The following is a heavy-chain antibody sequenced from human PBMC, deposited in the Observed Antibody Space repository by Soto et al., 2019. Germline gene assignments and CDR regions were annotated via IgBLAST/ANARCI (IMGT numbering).Heavy chain of an antibody. CDR3: ARHFKEYSSSLWDYYYGMDV. CDR1: GSSFSAYY. J-gene: IGHJ6*02. V-gene: IGHV4-34*01. D-gene: IGHD6-6*01. CDR2: INHSGST. Sequence: SETLSLTCGVSGSSFSAYYWTWIRQPPGKGLEWIGEINHSGSTSYNPSLKSRVTISVDTSKNQFSLKLSSVTAADTAVYYCARHFKEYSSSLWDYYYGMDVWGQGTTVTVSS.